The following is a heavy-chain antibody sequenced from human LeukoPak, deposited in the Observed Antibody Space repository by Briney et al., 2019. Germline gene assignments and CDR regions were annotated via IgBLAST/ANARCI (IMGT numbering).Heavy chain of an antibody. CDR1: GGSISSYY. J-gene: IGHJ4*02. CDR2: IYSGGST. D-gene: IGHD3-10*01. CDR3: ARDLRGSLDS. Sequence: ETLSLTCTVSGGSISSYYWSWFRQPPGKGLEWVSVIYSGGSTYYADSVKGRFTISRDNSKNTLYLQMNSLRAEDTAVYYCARDLRGSLDSWGQGTLVTVSS. V-gene: IGHV3-66*01.